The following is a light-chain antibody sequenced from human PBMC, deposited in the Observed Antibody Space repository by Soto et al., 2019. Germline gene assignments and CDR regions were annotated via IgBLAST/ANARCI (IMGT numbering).Light chain of an antibody. CDR2: EAS. V-gene: IGKV1-5*03. CDR3: QHYNSYSEA. CDR1: QSIKSW. J-gene: IGKJ1*01. Sequence: DIQMTQSPPTLSASVEDRVTITCRASQSIKSWLAWYQQKPGKAPKLLIYEASSLESGVPSRFGGSGSGTEITLTISSLQPDDFATYYCQHYNSYSEACGQGTKVDIK.